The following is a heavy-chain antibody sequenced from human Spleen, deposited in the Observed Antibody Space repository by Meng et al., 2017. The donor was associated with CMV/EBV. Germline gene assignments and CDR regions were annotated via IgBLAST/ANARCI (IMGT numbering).Heavy chain of an antibody. CDR2: IYHSGST. CDR1: GYSISSGYY. CDR3: ARVGYGYLF. V-gene: IGHV4-38-2*02. J-gene: IGHJ4*02. D-gene: IGHD5-18*01. Sequence: SETLSLTCTVSGYSISSGYYWGWIRQPPGKGLEWIGSIYHSGSTYYNPSLKSRVTISLDTPKNQVSLKLSSVTAADTAVYYCARVGYGYLFWGQGALVTVSS.